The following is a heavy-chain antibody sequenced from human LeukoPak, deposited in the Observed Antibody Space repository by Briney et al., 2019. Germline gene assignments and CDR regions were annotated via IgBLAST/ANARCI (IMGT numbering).Heavy chain of an antibody. D-gene: IGHD3-3*01. CDR2: ISSSGSTI. CDR3: ARAWIFGAFDI. CDR1: GFTFSSYE. V-gene: IGHV3-48*03. J-gene: IGHJ3*02. Sequence: PGGSLRLSCAASGFTFSSYEMNWVRQAPGKGLEWVSYISSSGSTIYYADSVKGRVTISRDNAKNSLYLQMSSLRAEDTAVYYCARAWIFGAFDIWGQGTMVTVSP.